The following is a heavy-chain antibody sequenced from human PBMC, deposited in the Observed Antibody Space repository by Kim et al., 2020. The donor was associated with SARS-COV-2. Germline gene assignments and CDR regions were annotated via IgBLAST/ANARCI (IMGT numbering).Heavy chain of an antibody. V-gene: IGHV3-48*03. D-gene: IGHD3-16*01. CDR1: GFNFDIYE. Sequence: GGSLRLSCEASGFNFDIYEMNWVRQAPGKGLEWISFISTSGDITKYADSVKGRFTISRDNAKKSLYVQLNSLRVEDTAVYYCARGPYSWGGFYRNYALDVWGQGTTVIVSS. J-gene: IGHJ6*02. CDR2: ISTSGDIT. CDR3: ARGPYSWGGFYRNYALDV.